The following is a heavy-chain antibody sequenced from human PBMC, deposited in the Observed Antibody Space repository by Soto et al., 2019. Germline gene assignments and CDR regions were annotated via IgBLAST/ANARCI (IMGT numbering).Heavy chain of an antibody. D-gene: IGHD3-9*01. V-gene: IGHV3-21*01. CDR2: ISSSSSYI. CDR3: ARAGYYDILTGYYAFDY. Sequence: EVQLVESGGGLVKPGGSLRLSCAASGFTFSSYSMNWVRQAPGKGLEWVSSISSSSSYIYYADSVKGRFTISRYNAKNSLYLQMNSLRAEDTAVYYCARAGYYDILTGYYAFDYWGQGTLVTVSS. CDR1: GFTFSSYS. J-gene: IGHJ4*02.